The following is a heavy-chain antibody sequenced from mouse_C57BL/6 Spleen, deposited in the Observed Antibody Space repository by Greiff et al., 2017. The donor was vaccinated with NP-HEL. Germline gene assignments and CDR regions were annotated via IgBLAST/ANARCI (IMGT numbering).Heavy chain of an antibody. CDR2: ISSGGSYT. V-gene: IGHV5-6*01. CDR3: ARHSSGLYYFDY. D-gene: IGHD3-2*02. CDR1: GFTFSSYG. Sequence: EVKLMESGGDLVKPGGSLKLSCAASGFTFSSYGMSWVRQTPDKRLEWVATISSGGSYTYYPDSVKGRFTISRDNAKNTLYLQMSSLKSEDTAMYYCARHSSGLYYFDYWGQGTTLTVSS. J-gene: IGHJ2*01.